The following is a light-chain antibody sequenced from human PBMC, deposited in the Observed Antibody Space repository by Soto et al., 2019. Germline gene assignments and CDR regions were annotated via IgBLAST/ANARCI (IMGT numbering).Light chain of an antibody. CDR1: QSVLYSSNNKNY. CDR3: QQYYSNSIT. CDR2: WAS. J-gene: IGKJ5*01. Sequence: DILMTQSPDSLALSLGERATINCKSSQSVLYSSNNKNYLAWYQQKPRQPPKLLIYWASTRESGVPDRFSGSGSGTDFTLTISSLQAEDAAVYYCQQYYSNSITFGQGTRLEIK. V-gene: IGKV4-1*01.